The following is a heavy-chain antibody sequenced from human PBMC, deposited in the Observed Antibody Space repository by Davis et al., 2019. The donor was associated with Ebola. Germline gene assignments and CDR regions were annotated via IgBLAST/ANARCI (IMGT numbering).Heavy chain of an antibody. CDR1: GYTFTSYG. CDR2: ISAYNGNT. D-gene: IGHD3-16*01. Sequence: ASVKVSCKASGYTFTSYGISWVRQAPGQGLEWMGWISAYNGNTNYAQKLQGRVTMTTDTSTSTAYMELRSLRSDDTAVYYCARVRFLLGELPSSPDYWGQGTLVTVSS. J-gene: IGHJ4*02. V-gene: IGHV1-18*01. CDR3: ARVRFLLGELPSSPDY.